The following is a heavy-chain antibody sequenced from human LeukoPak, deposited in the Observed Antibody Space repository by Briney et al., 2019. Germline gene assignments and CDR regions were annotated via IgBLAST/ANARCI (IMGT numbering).Heavy chain of an antibody. CDR1: VYTFTGYY. D-gene: IGHD6-13*01. J-gene: IGHJ5*02. Sequence: ASVKVSCKASVYTFTGYYMHWVRPAPGQGLEWMGWINPNSGGTNYAQKFQGRVTMTRDTSISKAYMELSRLRSDDTAVYYCARQRLAAAVWVIRPDNWFDPWGQGTLVTASS. CDR3: ARQRLAAAVWVIRPDNWFDP. V-gene: IGHV1-2*02. CDR2: INPNSGGT.